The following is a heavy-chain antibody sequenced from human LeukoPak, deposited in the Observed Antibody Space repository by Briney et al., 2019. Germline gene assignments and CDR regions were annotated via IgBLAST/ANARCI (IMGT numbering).Heavy chain of an antibody. CDR2: INPNSGGT. CDR3: ATGYCSGGSCYGDAFDI. D-gene: IGHD2-15*01. CDR1: GYTFTGYY. Sequence: GASVKVSCKASGYTFTGYYMHWVRQAPGQGLEWMGWINPNSGGTNYAQKFQGWVTMTRDTSISTAYKGLSRLRSDDTAVYYCATGYCSGGSCYGDAFDIWGQGTMATVSS. V-gene: IGHV1-2*04. J-gene: IGHJ3*02.